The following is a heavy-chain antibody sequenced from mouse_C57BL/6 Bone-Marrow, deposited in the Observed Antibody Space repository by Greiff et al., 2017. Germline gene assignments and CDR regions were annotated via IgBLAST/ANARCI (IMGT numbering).Heavy chain of an antibody. J-gene: IGHJ2*01. CDR3: ATFYDGYPFDY. V-gene: IGHV5-17*01. CDR2: ISSGCSTI. Sequence: EVKLVESGGGLVKPGGSLKLSCAASGFTFSDYGMHWVRQVPEKGLEWVAYISSGCSTIYYADTVKGRFTISRDNAKNTLFLQMTSLRSEDTAMYYCATFYDGYPFDYWGQGTTLAGSS. CDR1: GFTFSDYG. D-gene: IGHD2-3*01.